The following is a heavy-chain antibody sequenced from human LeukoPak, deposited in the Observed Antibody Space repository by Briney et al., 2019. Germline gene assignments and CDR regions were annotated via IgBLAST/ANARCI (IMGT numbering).Heavy chain of an antibody. D-gene: IGHD1-26*01. CDR1: GFNVSSNY. J-gene: IGHJ3*02. V-gene: IGHV3-53*01. CDR3: ARENKWELLGAFDI. CDR2: IYSGGST. Sequence: TGGSLRLSCAASGFNVSSNYMSWVRQAPGKGLECVSVIYSGGSTYYADSVKGRFTISRDNSKNTLYLQMNSLRAEDTAVYYYARENKWELLGAFDIWGQGTMVTVSS.